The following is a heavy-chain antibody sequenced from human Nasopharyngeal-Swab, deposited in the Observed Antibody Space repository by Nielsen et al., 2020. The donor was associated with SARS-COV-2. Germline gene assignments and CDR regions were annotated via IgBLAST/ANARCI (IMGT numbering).Heavy chain of an antibody. V-gene: IGHV3-23*01. Sequence: GGSLRLSCAASGFTFSSDAMSWVRQAPGKGLEWVSAISGSGGSTYYADSVKGRFTISRDNSKNTLYLQMNSLRAEDTAVYYCAKDTALYLAFDIWGQGTMVTVSS. D-gene: IGHD3-9*01. J-gene: IGHJ3*02. CDR3: AKDTALYLAFDI. CDR2: ISGSGGST. CDR1: GFTFSSDA.